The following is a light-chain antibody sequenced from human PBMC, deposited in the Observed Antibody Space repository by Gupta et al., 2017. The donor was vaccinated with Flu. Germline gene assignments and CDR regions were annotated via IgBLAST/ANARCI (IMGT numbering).Light chain of an antibody. CDR3: QHLNTWPT. CDR2: GAY. Sequence: EKSNQPGRPRPRVSSRQVVYQQKVGRSPRLLIYGAYPTATGVSARFSGGGFETKFTLTISSLQSEDFATYYCQHLNTWPTFGQGTKVEI. J-gene: IGKJ1*01. CDR1: PRVSSR. V-gene: IGKV3-15*01.